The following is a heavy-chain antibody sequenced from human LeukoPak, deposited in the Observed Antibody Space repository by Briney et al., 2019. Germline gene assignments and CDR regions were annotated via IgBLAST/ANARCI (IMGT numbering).Heavy chain of an antibody. CDR2: IYSGGST. J-gene: IGHJ4*02. CDR1: GFTVRDSY. Sequence: GGSLRLSCAASGFTVRDSYMSWVRQAPGKGLEWVSVIYSGGSTYYADSVKGRFTISRDNSRNTLYLQMNSLRAEDTAVYYCASFRDLIAGYWGQGTLVTVSS. D-gene: IGHD2-8*01. V-gene: IGHV3-66*01. CDR3: ASFRDLIAGY.